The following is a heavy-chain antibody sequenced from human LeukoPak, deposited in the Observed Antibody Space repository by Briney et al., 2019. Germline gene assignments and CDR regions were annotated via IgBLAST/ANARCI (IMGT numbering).Heavy chain of an antibody. J-gene: IGHJ3*02. CDR2: ISAYNGNT. CDR3: ARGYDSSGYYQAEDAFDI. CDR1: GYTFTSYG. D-gene: IGHD3-22*01. V-gene: IGHV1-18*01. Sequence: SVKVSCKASGYTFTSYGISWVRQAPGQGREWMGWISAYNGNTNYAQKLQGRVTITTDTSTSTAYMELRSLRSDDTAVYYCARGYDSSGYYQAEDAFDIWGQGTMVTVSS.